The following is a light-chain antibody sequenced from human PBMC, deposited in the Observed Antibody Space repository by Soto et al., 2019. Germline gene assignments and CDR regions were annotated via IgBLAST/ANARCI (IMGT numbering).Light chain of an antibody. V-gene: IGLV4-69*01. CDR2: LNSDGSH. CDR3: QTWGTGTYAV. J-gene: IGLJ7*01. CDR1: SGHSSYA. Sequence: QLVLTQSPSASASLGASVKLTCTLSSGHSSYAIAWHQQQPEKGPRYLMKLNSDGSHSKGDGIPDRFSGSISGAERYLTISSLQSEDEAYYYCQTWGTGTYAVFGGGTQLTVL.